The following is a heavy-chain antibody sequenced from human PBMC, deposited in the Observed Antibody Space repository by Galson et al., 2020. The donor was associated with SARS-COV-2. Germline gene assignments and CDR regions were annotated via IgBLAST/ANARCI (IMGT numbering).Heavy chain of an antibody. CDR1: GFTFSTYA. Sequence: GGSLRLSCADSGFTFSTYAMSWVRQAPGKGLEWVSTISGGGDNTYYADSVKGRFTISRDNSKDTLYLQMKSLRAEDTAVYYCAKVGCRGGSCYDPKFFYYYYMDVWGKGTTVTVSS. V-gene: IGHV3-23*01. J-gene: IGHJ6*03. CDR3: AKVGCRGGSCYDPKFFYYYYMDV. CDR2: ISGGGDNT. D-gene: IGHD2-15*01.